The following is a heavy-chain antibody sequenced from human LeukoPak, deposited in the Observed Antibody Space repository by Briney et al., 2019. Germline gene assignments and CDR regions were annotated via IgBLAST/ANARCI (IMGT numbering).Heavy chain of an antibody. CDR2: IYYSGST. Sequence: SETLSLTCTVSGGSISSYYWSWIRQPPGKGLEWIGYIYYSGSTNYNPSLKSRVTISVDTSKNQFSLKLSSVTAADTAVYYCARRLAAEYYYYYYYMDVWGKGTTVTVSS. CDR1: GGSISSYY. D-gene: IGHD6-13*01. J-gene: IGHJ6*03. CDR3: ARRLAAEYYYYYYYMDV. V-gene: IGHV4-59*12.